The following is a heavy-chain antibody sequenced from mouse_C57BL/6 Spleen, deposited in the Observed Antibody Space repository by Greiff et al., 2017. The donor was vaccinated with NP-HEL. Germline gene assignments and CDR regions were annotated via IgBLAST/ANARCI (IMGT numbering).Heavy chain of an antibody. V-gene: IGHV1-15*01. D-gene: IGHD2-3*01. CDR1: GYTFTDYE. J-gene: IGHJ2*01. Sequence: LVESGAELVRPGASVTLSCKASGYTFTDYEMHWVKQTPVHGLEWIGAIDPETGGTAYNQKFKGKAILTADKSSSTAYMELRSLTSEDSAVYYCTKTPDGYYVWGQGTTLTVSS. CDR2: IDPETGGT. CDR3: TKTPDGYYV.